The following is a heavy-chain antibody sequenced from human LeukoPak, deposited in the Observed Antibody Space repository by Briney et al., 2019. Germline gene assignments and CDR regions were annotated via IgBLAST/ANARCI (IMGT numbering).Heavy chain of an antibody. D-gene: IGHD2-15*01. V-gene: IGHV3-23*01. CDR2: ISGSGGST. CDR3: AKDREDIVVVVAAAHDAFDI. Sequence: GGSLRLSCAASGFTFSNYAMSWVRQAPGKGLEWVSAISGSGGSTYYADSVKGRFTISRDNSKNTLYLQMNSLRAEDTAVYYCAKDREDIVVVVAAAHDAFDIWGQGTMVTVSS. J-gene: IGHJ3*02. CDR1: GFTFSNYA.